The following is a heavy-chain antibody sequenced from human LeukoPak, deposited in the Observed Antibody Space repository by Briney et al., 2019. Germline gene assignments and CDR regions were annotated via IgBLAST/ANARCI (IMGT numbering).Heavy chain of an antibody. CDR3: ARGWGEKGYCRGGTCNNPQFDY. V-gene: IGHV3-7*01. J-gene: IGHJ4*02. CDR2: IKEDGREK. D-gene: IGHD2-15*01. Sequence: GGSLRLSCEASGYRFSDYWMTWVRQAPGKGLEWVTNIKEDGREKYYVDSVKGRFTLSKDNAKNSVYLQMNSLGAEDTAVYYCARGWGEKGYCRGGTCNNPQFDYWGQGILVTVSS. CDR1: GYRFSDYW.